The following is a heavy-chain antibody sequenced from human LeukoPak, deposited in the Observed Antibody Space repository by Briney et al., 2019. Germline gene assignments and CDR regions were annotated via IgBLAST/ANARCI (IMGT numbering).Heavy chain of an antibody. V-gene: IGHV1-8*01. J-gene: IGHJ4*02. Sequence: ASVKVSCKASGYTFTSYDINWVRQATGQGLEWMGWMNPNSGNTGYAQKFQGRVTMTRNTSISTAYMELSSLRSEDTAVYYCARAASSYYGSVGLRYYFDYWGQGTLVTVSS. CDR2: MNPNSGNT. D-gene: IGHD3-10*01. CDR3: ARAASSYYGSVGLRYYFDY. CDR1: GYTFTSYD.